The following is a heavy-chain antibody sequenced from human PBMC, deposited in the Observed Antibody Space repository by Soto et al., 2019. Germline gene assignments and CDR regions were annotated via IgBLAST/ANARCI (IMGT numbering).Heavy chain of an antibody. J-gene: IGHJ4*02. CDR3: ARDRGYDFWSGYYNFDY. D-gene: IGHD3-3*01. CDR1: GYSISSGYY. CDR2: IYHSGST. V-gene: IGHV4-38-2*02. Sequence: SETLSLTCAVSGYSISSGYYWGWIRQPPGKGLERIGSIYHSGSTYYNPSLKSRVTISVDTSKNQFSLKLSSVTAADTAVYYCARDRGYDFWSGYYNFDYWGQGTLVTVSS.